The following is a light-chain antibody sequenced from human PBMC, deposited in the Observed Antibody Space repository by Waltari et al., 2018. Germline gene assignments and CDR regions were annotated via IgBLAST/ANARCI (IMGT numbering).Light chain of an antibody. CDR1: RSDIGTSAY. Sequence: QSALTQPASVSGSPGPSITISCTGTRSDIGTSAYVCWHQQYPGKAPKVIIYEVTNRPSGVSNRFSASKSGNTASLTISGLQAEDEADYYCSSFTTSNTWVFGGGTALTVL. CDR3: SSFTTSNTWV. V-gene: IGLV2-14*01. CDR2: EVT. J-gene: IGLJ3*02.